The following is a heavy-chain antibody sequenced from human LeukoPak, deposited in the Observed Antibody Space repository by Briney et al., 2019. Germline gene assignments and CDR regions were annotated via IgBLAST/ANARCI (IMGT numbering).Heavy chain of an antibody. CDR1: GFTFSSYA. J-gene: IGHJ4*02. V-gene: IGHV3-30-3*01. D-gene: IGHD3-22*01. CDR3: ARVGSYYDSSGYLDY. CDR2: ISYDGSNK. Sequence: PGGSLRLSCAASGFTFSSYAMHWVRQAPGKGLEWVAVISYDGSNKYYADSVKGRFTISRDNSKNTLYLQMNSLRAEDTAVYYCARVGSYYDSSGYLDYWGQGTLVTVSS.